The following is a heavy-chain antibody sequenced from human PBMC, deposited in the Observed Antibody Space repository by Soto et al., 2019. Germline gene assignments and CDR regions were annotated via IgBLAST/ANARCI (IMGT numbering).Heavy chain of an antibody. CDR1: SDSMNSGSYY. J-gene: IGHJ6*02. V-gene: IGHV4-31*03. CDR2: IYSNGDT. Sequence: QVQLQESGPGLVKPSQTLSLTCSVSSDSMNSGSYYWSWIRQHPGKGVEWIGYIYSNGDTYYNPSLKSRVTISVDTSKNQFSLNLTSVTAADTAVYYCARRGGSSSGYYYYAMDVWGQGTTGTVSS. D-gene: IGHD6-6*01. CDR3: ARRGGSSSGYYYYAMDV.